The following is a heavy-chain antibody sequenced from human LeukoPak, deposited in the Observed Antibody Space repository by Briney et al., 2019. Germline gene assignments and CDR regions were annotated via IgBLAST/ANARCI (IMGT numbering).Heavy chain of an antibody. D-gene: IGHD6-6*01. CDR1: GGSISSGSYY. Sequence: SETLSLTCTVSGGSISSGSYYWSWIRQPAGKGLEWIGRIYTSGSTNYNPSLKSRITISVDTSKNQFSLKLSPVTAADTAVYYCARDLRIAARSAGDAFDIWGQGTMVTVSS. CDR3: ARDLRIAARSAGDAFDI. J-gene: IGHJ3*02. V-gene: IGHV4-61*02. CDR2: IYTSGST.